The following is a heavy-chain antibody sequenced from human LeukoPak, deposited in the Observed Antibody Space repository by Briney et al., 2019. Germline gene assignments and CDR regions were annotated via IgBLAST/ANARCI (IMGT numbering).Heavy chain of an antibody. Sequence: GASVKVSCKVSGYTLTELSMHWVRQAPGRGLEWMGGFDPEDGETIYAQKFQGRVTMTEDTSTDTAYMELSSLRSEDTAVYYCATGSGSYRPFDYWGQGTLVTVSS. D-gene: IGHD1-26*01. V-gene: IGHV1-24*01. J-gene: IGHJ4*02. CDR3: ATGSGSYRPFDY. CDR2: FDPEDGET. CDR1: GYTLTELS.